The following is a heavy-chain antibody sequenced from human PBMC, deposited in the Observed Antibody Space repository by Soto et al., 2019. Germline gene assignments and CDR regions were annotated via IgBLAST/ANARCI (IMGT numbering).Heavy chain of an antibody. Sequence: PGKEREWVAVIWYDGSNRYNADAVQGRFTISRDNSKNTVYLEMNSLRVEDTAVYYCAFFFQAEDGIRDTVPVSAFLLNRSSDL. J-gene: IGHJ2*01. D-gene: IGHD2-15*01. CDR2: IWYDGSNR. V-gene: IGHV3-33*01. CDR3: AFFFQAEDGIRDTVPVSAFLLNRSSDL.